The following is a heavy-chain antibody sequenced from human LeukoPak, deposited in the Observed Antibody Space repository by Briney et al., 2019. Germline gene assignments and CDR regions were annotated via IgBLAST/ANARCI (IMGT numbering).Heavy chain of an antibody. CDR1: GGSISSHY. Sequence: SETLSLTCTVSGGSISSHYWSWIRQPPGKGLEWIGYIYYSGSTNYNPSLKSRVTISVDTSKNQFSLKLSSVTAADTAVYYCARLGPYCSSTSCYGFYYYYMDVWGKGTTVTVSS. D-gene: IGHD2-2*01. CDR2: IYYSGST. CDR3: ARLGPYCSSTSCYGFYYYYMDV. V-gene: IGHV4-59*08. J-gene: IGHJ6*03.